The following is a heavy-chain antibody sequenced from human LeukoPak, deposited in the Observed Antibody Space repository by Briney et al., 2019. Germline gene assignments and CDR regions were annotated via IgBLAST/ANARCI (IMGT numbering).Heavy chain of an antibody. CDR3: AKEGEGDSWDSLDY. CDR1: GFTFSSFV. Sequence: AGRSLRLSCAASGFTFSSFVMHWVRQAPGKGLEWVTVISINGTREHYADSVKGRFTISRDNSKSTLYLQMDSLRAEDTAVYYCAKEGEGDSWDSLDYWGREPWSPSPQ. V-gene: IGHV3-30*18. CDR2: ISINGTRE. J-gene: IGHJ4*02. D-gene: IGHD3-16*01.